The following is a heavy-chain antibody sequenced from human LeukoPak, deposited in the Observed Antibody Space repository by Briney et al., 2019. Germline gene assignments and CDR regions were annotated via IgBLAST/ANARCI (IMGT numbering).Heavy chain of an antibody. D-gene: IGHD3-10*01. CDR2: ISWNSDSI. J-gene: IGHJ4*02. CDR1: GFRFEGYA. Sequence: GRSLRLSCAASGFRFEGYAMHWVRQAPGEGLEWVSGISWNSDSIGYADSVKGRFTISRDNAKNSLYLQMNSLRAEDTALYYCVTDTYYGSGSHHPRRFDYWGQGTLVTVSS. V-gene: IGHV3-9*01. CDR3: VTDTYYGSGSHHPRRFDY.